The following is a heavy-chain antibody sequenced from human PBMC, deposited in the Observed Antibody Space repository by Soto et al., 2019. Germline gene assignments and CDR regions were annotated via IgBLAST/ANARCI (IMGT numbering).Heavy chain of an antibody. CDR1: GDTFSNHT. Sequence: QVQLVQSGAEVKKPGSSVKVSCKASGDTFSNHTISWVRQAPGQGLEWMGRIIPILGVANYAQKFQGRVPITADKSTSTGYMELSSLSSADTAVYYCGRVAGRGTVTKGYYYYMDVWGKGTTVTVSS. CDR3: GRVAGRGTVTKGYYYYMDV. D-gene: IGHD4-17*01. J-gene: IGHJ6*03. V-gene: IGHV1-69*04. CDR2: IIPILGVA.